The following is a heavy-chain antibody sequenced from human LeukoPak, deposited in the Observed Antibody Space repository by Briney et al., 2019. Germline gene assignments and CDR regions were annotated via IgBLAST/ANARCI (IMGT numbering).Heavy chain of an antibody. CDR3: ARHGSGSYYNPPDY. V-gene: IGHV4-39*01. CDR1: GGSISSSSYY. CDR2: IYYSGST. Sequence: SETLSLTCTVSGGSISSSSYYWGWIRQPPGKGLEWIGSIYYSGSTYYNPSLESRVTISVDTSKNQFSLKLSSVTAADTAVYYCARHGSGSYYNPPDYWGQGTLVTVSS. J-gene: IGHJ4*02. D-gene: IGHD3-10*01.